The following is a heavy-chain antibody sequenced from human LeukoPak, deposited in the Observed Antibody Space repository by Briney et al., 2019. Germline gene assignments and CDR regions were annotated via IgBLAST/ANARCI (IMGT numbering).Heavy chain of an antibody. CDR2: ITDSGRI. CDR1: GGSISINY. V-gene: IGHV4-59*08. Sequence: PSETLSLTCTVSGGSISINYWTWIRQPPGNGLEWIAYITDSGRIKCNPSLESRVTISKDMSKNQFSLKLSSMTAADTAVYYCARLPPHYSSTWGFFDNWGQGTLVTVSS. J-gene: IGHJ4*02. D-gene: IGHD3-16*01. CDR3: ARLPPHYSSTWGFFDN.